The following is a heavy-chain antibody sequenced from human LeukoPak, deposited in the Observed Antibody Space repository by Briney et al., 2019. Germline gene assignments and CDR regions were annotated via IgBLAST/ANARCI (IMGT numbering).Heavy chain of an antibody. J-gene: IGHJ3*02. CDR3: ARGRITMIVPGAFDI. D-gene: IGHD3-22*01. CDR2: IIPTFGTA. CDR1: GGTFSSYA. V-gene: IGHV1-69*05. Sequence: SVKVSCKASGGTFSSYAISWVRQAPGQGLEWMGGIIPTFGTANYAQKFQGRVTITTDESTSTAYMELSSLRSEDTAVYYCARGRITMIVPGAFDIWGQGTMVTVSS.